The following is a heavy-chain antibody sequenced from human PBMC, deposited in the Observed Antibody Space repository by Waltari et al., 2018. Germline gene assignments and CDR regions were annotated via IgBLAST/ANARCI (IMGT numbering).Heavy chain of an antibody. CDR2: IFYSGST. J-gene: IGHJ3*02. CDR1: GGSISSSSYY. V-gene: IGHV4-39*01. CDR3: ARITGSSWYSGAFDI. Sequence: QLQLQESGPGLVKPSETLSLTCTVSGGSISSSSYYWGWIRQPPGKGLEWIGSIFYSGSTYYTPSLRSRLTISVDTSRNQFSLKLSSVTAADTALYYCARITGSSWYSGAFDIWAKGQWSPSLQ. D-gene: IGHD6-13*01.